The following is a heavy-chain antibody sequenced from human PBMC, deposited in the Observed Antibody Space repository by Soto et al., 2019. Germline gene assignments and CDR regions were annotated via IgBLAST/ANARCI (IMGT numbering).Heavy chain of an antibody. CDR3: ASFSGLVNYYDSSGYYYGCNY. D-gene: IGHD3-22*01. V-gene: IGHV3-11*03. J-gene: IGHJ4*02. Sequence: GGSLRLSCAASGFTFSDYYMSWIRQAPGKGLEWVSYISSSSSYTNYADSVKGRFTISRDNAKNSLYLQMNSLRAEDTAVYYCASFSGLVNYYDSSGYYYGCNYWGQGTLVTVSS. CDR2: ISSSSSYT. CDR1: GFTFSDYY.